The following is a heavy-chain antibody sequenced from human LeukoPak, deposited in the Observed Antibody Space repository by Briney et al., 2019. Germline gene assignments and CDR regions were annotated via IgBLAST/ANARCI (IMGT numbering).Heavy chain of an antibody. V-gene: IGHV3-66*01. J-gene: IGHJ5*02. Sequence: GGSLRLSCAVSGITVGDNYMRWVRQGPGKGLEWVSLIYSGGNTNYADSVRGRFAISRDSSENTLYLQMNDLRVEDTAVYYCTRRNSWGQGTLVTVSS. CDR1: GITVGDNY. CDR3: TRRNS. CDR2: IYSGGNT.